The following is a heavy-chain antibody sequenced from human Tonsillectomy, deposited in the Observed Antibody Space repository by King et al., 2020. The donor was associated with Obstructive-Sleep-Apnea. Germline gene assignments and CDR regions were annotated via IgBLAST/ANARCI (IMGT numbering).Heavy chain of an antibody. D-gene: IGHD2-15*01. CDR3: ARGCLVAASFDF. CDR2: INPNGGST. Sequence: QLVQSGAEVKEPGASVKVSCKASGYTFTSYYMHWVRQAPGQGLEWMGMINPNGGSTSCTQKFQGRVTVTRDTSSSTVYMELSSRRSEDTAVYFCARGCLVAASFDFWGQGTLVTVSS. J-gene: IGHJ4*02. V-gene: IGHV1-46*01. CDR1: GYTFTSYY.